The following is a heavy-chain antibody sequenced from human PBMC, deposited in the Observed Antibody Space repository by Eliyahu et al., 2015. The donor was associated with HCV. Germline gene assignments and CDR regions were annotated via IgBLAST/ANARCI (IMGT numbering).Heavy chain of an antibody. Sequence: EVQLVESGGGLVKPGGSLRLSCAAXGFTXSSYSMNWVRQAPGKGLGWVXSISSSSSYIYYADSVKGRXTISRDNAKNSLYLQMNSLRAEDTAVYYCARASGGFGELSNAYFDYWGQGTLVTVSS. CDR1: GFTXSSYS. J-gene: IGHJ4*02. CDR3: ARASGGFGELSNAYFDY. V-gene: IGHV3-21*01. CDR2: ISSSSSYI. D-gene: IGHD3-10*01.